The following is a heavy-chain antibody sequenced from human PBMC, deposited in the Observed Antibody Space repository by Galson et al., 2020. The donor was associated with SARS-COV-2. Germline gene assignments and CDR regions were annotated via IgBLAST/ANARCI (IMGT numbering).Heavy chain of an antibody. V-gene: IGHV3-33*01. CDR3: ARDLRFGESSYDAFDI. D-gene: IGHD3-10*01. Sequence: GGSLRLSCAASGFTFSSYGMHWVRQAPGKGLEWVAVIWYDGSNKYYADSVKGRFTISRDNSKNTLYLQMNSLRAEDTAVYYCARDLRFGESSYDAFDIWGQGTMVTVSS. CDR2: IWYDGSNK. CDR1: GFTFSSYG. J-gene: IGHJ3*02.